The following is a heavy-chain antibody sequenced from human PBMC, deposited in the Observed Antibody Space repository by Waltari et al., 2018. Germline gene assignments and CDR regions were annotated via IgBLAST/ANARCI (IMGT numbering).Heavy chain of an antibody. CDR2: ILPTFQKV. V-gene: IGHV1-69*01. J-gene: IGHJ4*02. CDR3: AAGTPLRFFVH. Sequence: QVQLVQSGAEVKTAGASVKVSCKAPGGGLPTFGPYWARQAPGQGLEWMGGILPTFQKVAYAHEFQGRVSITADDYTGTAYMELTSLRFEDTAVYYCAAGTPLRFFVHWGQGTRVTVSS. CDR1: GGGLPTFG.